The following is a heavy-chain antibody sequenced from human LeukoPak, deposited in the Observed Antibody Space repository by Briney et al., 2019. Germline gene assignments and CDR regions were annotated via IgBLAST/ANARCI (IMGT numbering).Heavy chain of an antibody. CDR2: IKQDGSEK. Sequence: GGSLRLSCAASGFTFSSYWMSWVRQAPGKGLEWVANIKQDGSEKYYVDSVKGRFTISRDNAKNSLYLQMNSLRAEDTAVYYCARESRREGYNPAYYYYYYMDVWGKGTTVTVS. CDR1: GFTFSSYW. CDR3: ARESRREGYNPAYYYYYYMDV. V-gene: IGHV3-7*03. D-gene: IGHD5-24*01. J-gene: IGHJ6*03.